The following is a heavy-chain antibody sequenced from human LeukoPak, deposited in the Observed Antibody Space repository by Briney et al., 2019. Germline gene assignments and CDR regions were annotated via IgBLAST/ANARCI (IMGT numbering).Heavy chain of an antibody. V-gene: IGHV1-46*01. CDR1: GYTFTSYY. J-gene: IGHJ3*02. CDR3: ARVKTKYYYDSSGNAFDI. CDR2: INPSGGST. D-gene: IGHD3-22*01. Sequence: ASVEVSCKASGYTFTSYYMHWVRQAPGQGLEWMGIINPSGGSTSYAQKFQGRVTMTRDTSTSTVYMELSSLRSEDTAVYYCARVKTKYYYDSSGNAFDIWGQGTMVTVSS.